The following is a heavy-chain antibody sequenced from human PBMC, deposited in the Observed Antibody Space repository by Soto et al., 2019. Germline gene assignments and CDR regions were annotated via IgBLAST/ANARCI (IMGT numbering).Heavy chain of an antibody. D-gene: IGHD1-7*01. Sequence: SETLSLTCAVYGESFSGYYWSWIRQPPGKGLEWIGQINHSGSTNYNPSLKIRVTISLDTSKNQFSLKLKSVTAADRAVYYCARGRTSPGYHYYYDMDVWGQGTTVTVSS. J-gene: IGHJ6*01. CDR2: INHSGST. CDR3: ARGRTSPGYHYYYDMDV. V-gene: IGHV4-34*01. CDR1: GESFSGYY.